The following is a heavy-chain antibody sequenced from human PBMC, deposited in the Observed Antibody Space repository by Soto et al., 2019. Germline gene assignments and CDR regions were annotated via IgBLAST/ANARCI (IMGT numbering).Heavy chain of an antibody. V-gene: IGHV3-33*01. D-gene: IGHD3-22*01. J-gene: IGHJ4*02. Sequence: QVQLVESGGGVVQPGRSLRLSCAASGFTFSSYGMHWVRQAPGKGLEWVAVIWYDGSNKYYADSVKGRFTISRDNSKNTLYLQMNSLRAKDTAVYYCARDLDYYDSSGYVDYWGQGTLVTVSS. CDR3: ARDLDYYDSSGYVDY. CDR2: IWYDGSNK. CDR1: GFTFSSYG.